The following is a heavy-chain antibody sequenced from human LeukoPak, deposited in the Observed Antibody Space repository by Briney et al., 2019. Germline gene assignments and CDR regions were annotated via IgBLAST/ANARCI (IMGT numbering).Heavy chain of an antibody. J-gene: IGHJ3*02. V-gene: IGHV3-30*04. Sequence: GGSLRLSCAASGFTFSSYAMHWVRQAPGKGLEWVAVISYDESNKYYADSVKGRFTISRDNSKNTLFLQMNSLRSEDTAVYYCAKDLGIAVANDHDAFDIWGQGTMVTVSS. CDR2: ISYDESNK. CDR3: AKDLGIAVANDHDAFDI. CDR1: GFTFSSYA. D-gene: IGHD6-19*01.